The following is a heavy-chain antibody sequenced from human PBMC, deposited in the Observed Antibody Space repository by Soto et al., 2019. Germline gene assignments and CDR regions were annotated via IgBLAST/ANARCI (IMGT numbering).Heavy chain of an antibody. D-gene: IGHD3-22*01. CDR3: AIYDSRHSGALNWFDP. V-gene: IGHV1-69*13. Sequence: SVKVSCKASGGTFSSYAISWVRQAPGQGLEWMGGIIPIFGTANYAQKFQGRVTITADESTSTAYMELSSLRSEDTAVYYCAIYDSRHSGALNWFDPWGQGTLVTVSS. CDR1: GGTFSSYA. J-gene: IGHJ5*02. CDR2: IIPIFGTA.